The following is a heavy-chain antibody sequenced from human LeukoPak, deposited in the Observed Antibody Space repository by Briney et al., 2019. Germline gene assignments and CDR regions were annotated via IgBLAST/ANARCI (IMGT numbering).Heavy chain of an antibody. CDR3: ARDPSGITMVRGVIITYFDY. V-gene: IGHV3-33*01. D-gene: IGHD3-10*01. J-gene: IGHJ4*02. CDR1: GFTFSSYG. CDR2: IWYDGSSK. Sequence: GGSLRLSCAASGFTFSSYGMHWVRQAPGKGLEWVAVIWYDGSSKYYADSVKGRFTISRDNSKNTLYLQMNSLRAEDTAVYYCARDPSGITMVRGVIITYFDYWGQGTLVTVSS.